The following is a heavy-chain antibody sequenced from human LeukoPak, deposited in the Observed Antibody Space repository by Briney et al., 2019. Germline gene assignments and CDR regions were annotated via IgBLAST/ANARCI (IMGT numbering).Heavy chain of an antibody. V-gene: IGHV4-59*13. D-gene: IGHD2-15*01. CDR2: IHYSGST. J-gene: IGHJ4*02. CDR1: GGSIGRYY. Sequence: SETLSLTRSVSGGSIGRYYWSWIRQPPGKGLEWIGYIHYSGSTNYNPSLKSRVTISVDTSKNQFSLRVRSVIAADTAVYYCAREWSAFDYWGQGTLVTVSS. CDR3: AREWSAFDY.